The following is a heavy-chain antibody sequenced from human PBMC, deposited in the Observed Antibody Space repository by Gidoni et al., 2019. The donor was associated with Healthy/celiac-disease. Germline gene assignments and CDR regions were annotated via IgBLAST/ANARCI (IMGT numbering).Heavy chain of an antibody. CDR2: ISIRSSYI. CDR3: ARDDTLGYCSSTSCMDYYYYGMDV. Sequence: EVQLVESVGGLVTPGGSLRLSCAASGFTFSSYSLSWVRTAPGKGLGRVSSISIRSSYIYYADSVKCGFTISRDNAKNSLYLQMNSLGAEDTAVYYCARDDTLGYCSSTSCMDYYYYGMDVWGQGTTVTVSS. CDR1: GFTFSSYS. J-gene: IGHJ6*02. V-gene: IGHV3-21*01. D-gene: IGHD2-2*01.